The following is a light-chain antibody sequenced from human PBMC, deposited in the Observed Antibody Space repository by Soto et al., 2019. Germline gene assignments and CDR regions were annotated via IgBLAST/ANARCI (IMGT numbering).Light chain of an antibody. CDR1: QNINTY. CDR3: QQTYSSPIT. V-gene: IGKV1-39*01. Sequence: DIQMTQSPYSLSAAVGDRVTIACRASQNINTYLNWYQQKPGKAPKLLIYAASSLQSGVPSRFSGSGSGTDGTITISNLQPEDGEGDYCQQTYSSPITFGQGTRLEIK. J-gene: IGKJ5*01. CDR2: AAS.